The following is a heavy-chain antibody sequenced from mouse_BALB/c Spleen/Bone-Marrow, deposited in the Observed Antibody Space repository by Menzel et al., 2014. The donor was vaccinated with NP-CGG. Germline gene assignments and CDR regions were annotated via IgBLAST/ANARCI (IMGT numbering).Heavy chain of an antibody. J-gene: IGHJ4*01. Sequence: VQLQQSGAELVKPGASVKLSCKASGYTFTSYGINWVRQRPGHGLEWIGWIFPGDGSTRYKEKFKGKATLTADTSSSTAHMQHSRSTSEDYAVYFCTRGGNYRGSDVHYAMDYWGQGTSVTVSS. CDR2: IFPGDGST. V-gene: IGHV1-85*01. CDR1: GYTFTSYG. CDR3: TRGGNYRGSDVHYAMDY. D-gene: IGHD1-3*01.